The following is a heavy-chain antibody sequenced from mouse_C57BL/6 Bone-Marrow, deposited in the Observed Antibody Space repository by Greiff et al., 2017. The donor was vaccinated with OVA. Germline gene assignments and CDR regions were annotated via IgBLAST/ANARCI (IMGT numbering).Heavy chain of an antibody. CDR1: GFNIKDDY. J-gene: IGHJ2*01. Sequence: VQLQQSGAALVRPGASVKLSCTASGFNIKDDYMHWVKQRPEQGLEWIGWIDPENGDTEYASQFQGKATITADTSSNTAYLQLSSLTSEDTAVYYCTSYGNFDYGGQGTTRTVSS. V-gene: IGHV14-4*01. CDR2: IDPENGDT. D-gene: IGHD2-1*01. CDR3: TSYGNFDY.